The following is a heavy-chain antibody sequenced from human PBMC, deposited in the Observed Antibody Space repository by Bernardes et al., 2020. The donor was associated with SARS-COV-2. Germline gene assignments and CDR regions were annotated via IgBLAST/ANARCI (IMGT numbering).Heavy chain of an antibody. CDR1: GFTFSNAW. CDR2: VKSEIDGGTT. CDR3: DTDTTGGFDS. Sequence: GGSLRLSCAASGFTFSNAWMSWVRQAPGKGLEWVGRVKSEIDGGTTDYAAPVKGRFTISRDDSKSTLYLQMNSLKTEDTAVYYCDTDTTGGFDSWGQGTLVTVSS. J-gene: IGHJ4*02. D-gene: IGHD2-8*02. V-gene: IGHV3-15*01.